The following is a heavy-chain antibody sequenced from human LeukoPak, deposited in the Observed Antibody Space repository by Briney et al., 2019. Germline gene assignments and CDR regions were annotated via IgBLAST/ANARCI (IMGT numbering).Heavy chain of an antibody. CDR1: GYTFTSYG. V-gene: IGHV1-18*01. D-gene: IGHD3-10*01. CDR3: ARAGNYYTDYYYYYMDV. CDR2: ISAYNGNT. Sequence: ASVKVSCKASGYTFTSYGISWVRQAPGQGLECMGWISAYNGNTNYARKLQGRVTMTTDTSTSTAYMELRSLRSDDTAVYYCARAGNYYTDYYYYYMDVWGKGTTVTISS. J-gene: IGHJ6*03.